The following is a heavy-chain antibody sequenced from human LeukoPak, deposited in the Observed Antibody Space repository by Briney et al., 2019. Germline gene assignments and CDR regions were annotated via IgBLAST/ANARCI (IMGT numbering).Heavy chain of an antibody. CDR2: IIPILGIA. CDR3: ARVGYDSSELDY. J-gene: IGHJ4*02. D-gene: IGHD3-22*01. Sequence: SVKVSCKASGGTFSSYAISWVRQAPGQGLEWMGRIIPILGIANYAQKFQGRVTITADKSTSTAYMELSSLRSEDTAVYYCARVGYDSSELDYWGQGTLVTVSS. CDR1: GGTFSSYA. V-gene: IGHV1-69*04.